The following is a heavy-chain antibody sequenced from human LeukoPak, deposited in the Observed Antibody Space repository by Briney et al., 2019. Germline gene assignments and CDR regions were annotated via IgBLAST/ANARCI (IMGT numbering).Heavy chain of an antibody. CDR2: ISSSGSTI. V-gene: IGHV3-11*01. CDR3: ARDHDYGDFDY. Sequence: GGSLRLSCAASGFTFSDYYMSWIRQAPGKGLEWVSYISSSGSTIYYADSVKGRFTIPRDNAKNSLYLQMNSLRAEDTAVYYCARDHDYGDFDYWGQGTLVTVSS. CDR1: GFTFSDYY. J-gene: IGHJ4*02. D-gene: IGHD4-17*01.